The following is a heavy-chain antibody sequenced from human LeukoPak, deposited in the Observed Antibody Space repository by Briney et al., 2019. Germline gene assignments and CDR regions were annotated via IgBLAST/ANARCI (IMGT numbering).Heavy chain of an antibody. CDR3: ASLAISGWYAFDY. Sequence: NPSETLSLTCAVSGGSISSGGYSWSWIRQPPGKGLEWIGYIYHSGSTNYNPSLKSRVTISVDTSKNQFSLKLSSVTAADTAVYYCASLAISGWYAFDYWGQGTLVTVSP. J-gene: IGHJ4*02. CDR2: IYHSGST. D-gene: IGHD6-19*01. CDR1: GGSISSGGYS. V-gene: IGHV4-30-2*01.